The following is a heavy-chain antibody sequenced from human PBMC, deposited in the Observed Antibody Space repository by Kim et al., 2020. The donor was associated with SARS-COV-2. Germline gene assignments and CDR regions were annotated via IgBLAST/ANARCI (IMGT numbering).Heavy chain of an antibody. D-gene: IGHD6-13*01. Sequence: ASVKVSCKASGYTFTSYDINWVRQATGQGLEWMGWMNPNSGNTGYAQKFQGRVTMTRNTSISTAYMELSSLRSEDTAVYYCARIRDSSSWYYYYYGMDVWGQGTTVTVSS. CDR1: GYTFTSYD. J-gene: IGHJ6*02. CDR2: MNPNSGNT. V-gene: IGHV1-8*01. CDR3: ARIRDSSSWYYYYYGMDV.